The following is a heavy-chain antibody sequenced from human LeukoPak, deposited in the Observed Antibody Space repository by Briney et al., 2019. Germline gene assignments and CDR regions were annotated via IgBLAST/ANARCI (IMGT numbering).Heavy chain of an antibody. CDR3: VKLSSGSGSKFGFDS. V-gene: IGHV3-23*01. CDR1: GFTFGSYA. Sequence: GGSLRLSCAASGFTFGSYAMSWVRQTPGKSLEWVSFITNGGVTTYYADSVRGRFTISRDNSKNMLYLQMNSLRAEDTAVYYCVKLSSGSGSKFGFDSWGQGTLVTVSS. CDR2: ITNGGVTT. J-gene: IGHJ4*02. D-gene: IGHD6-19*01.